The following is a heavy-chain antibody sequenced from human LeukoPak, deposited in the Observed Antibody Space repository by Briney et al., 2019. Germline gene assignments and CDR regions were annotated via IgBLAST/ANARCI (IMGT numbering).Heavy chain of an antibody. CDR1: GYTFTVFY. CDR3: ERDLSGRLDY. CDR2: INPNSGGT. J-gene: IGHJ4*02. Sequence: GASVKVSCKASGYTFTVFYMHWVRQAPGQGLEWMGWINPNSGGTNYAQKFQGRVTMTRDTSISTAYMELRRLRSDDTAVYYCERDLSGRLDYWGQGTLVTVSS. V-gene: IGHV1-2*02.